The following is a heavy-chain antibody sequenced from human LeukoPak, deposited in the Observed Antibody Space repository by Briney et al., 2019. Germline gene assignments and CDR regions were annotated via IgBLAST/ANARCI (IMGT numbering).Heavy chain of an antibody. J-gene: IGHJ6*03. D-gene: IGHD6-19*01. V-gene: IGHV4-59*01. Sequence: SETLSLTCTVSGGSISSYYWSWIRQPPGKGLEWIGYIYYSGSTNYNPSLKSRVTISVDTSKNQFSLKLSSVTAADTAVYYCARVKGAGGWYTNYYYYYYMDVRGKGTTVTISS. CDR3: ARVKGAGGWYTNYYYYYYMDV. CDR1: GGSISSYY. CDR2: IYYSGST.